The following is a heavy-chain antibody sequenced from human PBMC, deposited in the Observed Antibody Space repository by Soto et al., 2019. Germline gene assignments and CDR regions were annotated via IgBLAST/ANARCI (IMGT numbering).Heavy chain of an antibody. CDR1: GYTFTSYG. CDR2: ISAYNGNT. Sequence: QVQLVQSGAEVKKPGASVKVSCKASGYTFTSYGISWVRQAPGQGLEWMGWISAYNGNTNYAQKLQGRVTMTTDTSTSTAYMELRRLRAADTAVYSCARDYYRSGRLNAHNWFDPWGQGTLVTVSS. D-gene: IGHD3-10*01. CDR3: ARDYYRSGRLNAHNWFDP. J-gene: IGHJ5*02. V-gene: IGHV1-18*01.